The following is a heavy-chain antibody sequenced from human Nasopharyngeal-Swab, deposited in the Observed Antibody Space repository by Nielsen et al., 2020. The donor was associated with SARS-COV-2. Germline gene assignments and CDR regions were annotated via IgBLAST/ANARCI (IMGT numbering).Heavy chain of an antibody. D-gene: IGHD3-10*01. J-gene: IGHJ4*02. CDR2: ISWNSAST. V-gene: IGHV3-9*01. CDR1: GFTFDDYA. Sequence: GGSLRLSCAASGFTFDDYAMHWVRQAPGKGLEWVSGISWNSASTGYADSVKGRFTISRDNAKNSLYLQLNSLRAEDTALYFCARNWRNYGSGTYYNGVFDCWGRGTLVTVSS. CDR3: ARNWRNYGSGTYYNGVFDC.